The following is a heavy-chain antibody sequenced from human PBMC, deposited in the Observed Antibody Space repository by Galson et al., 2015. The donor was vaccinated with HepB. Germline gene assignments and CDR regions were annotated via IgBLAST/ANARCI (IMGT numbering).Heavy chain of an antibody. D-gene: IGHD3-16*02. V-gene: IGHV3-23*01. Sequence: SLRLSCAASGFTFSSYAMSWVRQAPGKGLEWVSAISGSGGSTYYADSVKGRFTISRDNSKNTLYLQMNSLRAEDTAVYYCAKADRVAMITFGGVIAQQSFDYWGQGTLVTVSS. CDR1: GFTFSSYA. CDR2: ISGSGGST. CDR3: AKADRVAMITFGGVIAQQSFDY. J-gene: IGHJ4*02.